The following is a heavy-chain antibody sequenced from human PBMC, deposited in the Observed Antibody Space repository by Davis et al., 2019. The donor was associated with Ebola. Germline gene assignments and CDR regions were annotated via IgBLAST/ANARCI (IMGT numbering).Heavy chain of an antibody. CDR1: GGSISSYY. D-gene: IGHD5-24*01. CDR3: ARVGGDGSSYLEAFDS. V-gene: IGHV4-59*01. CDR2: IYYSGTT. J-gene: IGHJ4*02. Sequence: SETLSFTCTVSGGSISSYYWSWIRQPPGKGLEWIGYIYYSGTTNYNPSLKSRVTISLDTSRNQFSLKVNSVTAADTAVYYCARVGGDGSSYLEAFDSWGQGTLVTVSS.